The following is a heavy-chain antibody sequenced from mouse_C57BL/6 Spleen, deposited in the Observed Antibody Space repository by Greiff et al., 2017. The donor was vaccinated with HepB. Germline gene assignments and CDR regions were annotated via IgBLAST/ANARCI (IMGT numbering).Heavy chain of an antibody. D-gene: IGHD1-1*01. V-gene: IGHV3-6*01. J-gene: IGHJ4*01. CDR2: ISYDGSI. CDR3: ARGGGYYYDSLMDD. CDR1: GYSITSGYY. Sequence: EVKLVESGPGLVKPSQSLSLTCSVTGYSITSGYYWNWIRPSPGNKLEWMGYISYDGSINYNPSLKNRISITRDTSKNQFFLKLNSVTTEDTATYYCARGGGYYYDSLMDDWGQGTSVTVSS.